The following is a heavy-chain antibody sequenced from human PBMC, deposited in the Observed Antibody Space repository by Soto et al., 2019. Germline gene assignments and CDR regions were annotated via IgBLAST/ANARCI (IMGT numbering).Heavy chain of an antibody. Sequence: EVQLVESGGGPVRPGGSLKLACAAAGFNFIPYSLSWVRQAQGKGVERVASISSSAVYIDYADSVKGRFTISRDNANNSLYLQMNSLRAEDTATYYCVRDGLDYYDTERLYFDNWGQGTLVTVSS. CDR2: ISSSAVYI. D-gene: IGHD3-22*01. CDR3: VRDGLDYYDTERLYFDN. CDR1: GFNFIPYS. J-gene: IGHJ4*02. V-gene: IGHV3-21*01.